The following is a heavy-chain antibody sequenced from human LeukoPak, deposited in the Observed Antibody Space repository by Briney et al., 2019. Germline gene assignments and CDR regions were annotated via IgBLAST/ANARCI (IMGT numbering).Heavy chain of an antibody. CDR1: GFTFSSYG. D-gene: IGHD3-10*01. CDR3: AQYYHGVSGASPFDY. Sequence: PGGSLRLSCVASGFTFSSYGMHWLRQAPGKGLEWVAFIRYDGTNKYYTDSVRGRFTISRDNSKNTLYLQMNSLRVEDTALYYCAQYYHGVSGASPFDYWGQGTLVTVSS. CDR2: IRYDGTNK. J-gene: IGHJ4*02. V-gene: IGHV3-30*02.